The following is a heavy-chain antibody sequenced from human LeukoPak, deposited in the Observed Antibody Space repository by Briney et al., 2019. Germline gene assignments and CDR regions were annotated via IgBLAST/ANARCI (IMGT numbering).Heavy chain of an antibody. CDR1: GGSFSGYY. Sequence: SETLSLTCAVYGGSFSGYYWSWIRQPPGKGLEWIGEINHSGSTNYNPSLKSRVTISVDTSKNQFSLRMSSVTATDTAVYYCARHSGLRSPFDPWGQGALVTVSS. J-gene: IGHJ5*02. CDR2: INHSGST. V-gene: IGHV4-34*01. D-gene: IGHD3-3*01. CDR3: ARHSGLRSPFDP.